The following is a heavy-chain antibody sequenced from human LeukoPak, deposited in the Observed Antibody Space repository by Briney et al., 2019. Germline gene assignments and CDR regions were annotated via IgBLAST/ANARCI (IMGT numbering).Heavy chain of an antibody. D-gene: IGHD2-15*01. V-gene: IGHV4-59*08. CDR3: ARHPFATPFDH. CDR1: GGSISDNY. J-gene: IGHJ4*02. Sequence: SETLSLTCTVSGGSISDNYWRWIRQPPGKGLEWIGYAYYSGHTNYNSSLKSRVTMSLDTSKSQFSLRLSSVTAADTAVYFCARHPFATPFDHWGPGTLVTVSS. CDR2: AYYSGHT.